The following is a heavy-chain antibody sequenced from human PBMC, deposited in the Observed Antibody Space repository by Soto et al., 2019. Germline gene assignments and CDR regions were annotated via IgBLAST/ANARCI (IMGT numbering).Heavy chain of an antibody. V-gene: IGHV3-7*01. CDR3: AGYYDFWSGYFGFDY. J-gene: IGHJ4*02. D-gene: IGHD3-3*01. CDR1: GFTFSSYW. CDR2: IKQDGSEK. Sequence: PGGSLRLSCAASGFTFSSYWMSWVRQAPGKGLEWVANIKQDGSEKYYVDSVKGRFTISRDNAKNSLYLQMNSLRAEDTAVYYCAGYYDFWSGYFGFDYWGQGTLVTVSS.